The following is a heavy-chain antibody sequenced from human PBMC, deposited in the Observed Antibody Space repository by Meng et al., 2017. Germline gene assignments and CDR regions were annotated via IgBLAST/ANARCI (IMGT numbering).Heavy chain of an antibody. Sequence: GQWVESGVGLAKPGGSLRLSCVASGFRVTDAWMSWVRQAPGKGLEWVGRINSNSDGGTTDYAAPVKGRFTISRDDSKNTLYLQMNSLITEDTAVYFCATGAAAADHWGQGTLVTVSS. CDR1: GFRVTDAW. J-gene: IGHJ4*02. D-gene: IGHD6-13*01. V-gene: IGHV3-15*01. CDR2: INSNSDGGTT. CDR3: ATGAAAADH.